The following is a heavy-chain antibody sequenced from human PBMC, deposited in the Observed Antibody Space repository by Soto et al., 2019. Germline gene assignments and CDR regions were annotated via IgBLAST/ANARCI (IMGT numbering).Heavy chain of an antibody. CDR3: AKSLSAIPGDS. V-gene: IGHV3-7*05. CDR2: IKQDGSEI. CDR1: GFTFSSYW. D-gene: IGHD2-2*01. J-gene: IGHJ4*02. Sequence: PGGFLRLSCAASGFTFSSYWMSWVRQGPGKGPEWVANIKQDGSEIYYVDSVKGRFTTSRDNAKSSLYLQMTSLRAEDTAVYHCAKSLSAIPGDSWGQGTLVTVSS.